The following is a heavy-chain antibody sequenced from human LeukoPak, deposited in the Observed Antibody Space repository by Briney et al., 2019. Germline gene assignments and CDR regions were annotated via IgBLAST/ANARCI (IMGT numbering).Heavy chain of an antibody. Sequence: GGSLRLSCAASGFTFSSYSMNWVRQAPGKGLEWVSFISSGSDYIYYADSVKGRFTISRDNAKNSLYLQMNSPRAEDTAVYYCARDVVTAISWFDPWGQGTLVTVSS. J-gene: IGHJ5*02. V-gene: IGHV3-21*01. CDR2: ISSGSDYI. D-gene: IGHD2-21*02. CDR3: ARDVVTAISWFDP. CDR1: GFTFSSYS.